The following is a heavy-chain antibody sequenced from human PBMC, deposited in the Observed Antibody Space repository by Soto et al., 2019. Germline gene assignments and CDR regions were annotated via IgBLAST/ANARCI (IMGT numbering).Heavy chain of an antibody. Sequence: EVQLVESGGGLVQPGGSLSLSCAASGFTFSSYWMSWVRQAPGKGLEWVAHIKQDGSEKYYVDSVKGRFTISRDNAENALSRQMNSLRAEDTAVYYCATERGSGLPEENWSDSRGQGTMVTVSS. CDR3: ATERGSGLPEENWSDS. CDR1: GFTFSSYW. V-gene: IGHV3-7*01. CDR2: IKQDGSEK. J-gene: IGHJ5*01. D-gene: IGHD3-10*01.